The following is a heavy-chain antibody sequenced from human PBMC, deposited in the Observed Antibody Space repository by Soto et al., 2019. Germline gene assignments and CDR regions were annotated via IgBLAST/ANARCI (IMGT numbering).Heavy chain of an antibody. Sequence: SVKVSCKASGGTFSSYAISWVRQAPGQGLEWMGGIIPIFGTANYAQKFQGRVTITTDKSTSTAYMELRSLRSDDTAVYYCARDPGLVAAPSDYWGQGTLVTVSS. D-gene: IGHD2-15*01. CDR2: IIPIFGTA. CDR3: ARDPGLVAAPSDY. J-gene: IGHJ4*02. V-gene: IGHV1-69*05. CDR1: GGTFSSYA.